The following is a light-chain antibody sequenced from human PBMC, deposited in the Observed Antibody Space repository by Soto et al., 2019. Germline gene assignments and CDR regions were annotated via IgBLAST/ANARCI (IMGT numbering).Light chain of an antibody. CDR2: GNS. V-gene: IGLV1-40*01. CDR3: QSYGSSVYV. Sequence: QSVLTQPPSVSGAPGQRVTISCTGSSSNIGAGYDVHWYQQLPGTAPKLLIYGNSNRPSGVPDRFSGSKSGTSASLAITGLQAEDESDYYCQSYGSSVYVFGTGTKLTVL. J-gene: IGLJ1*01. CDR1: SSNIGAGYD.